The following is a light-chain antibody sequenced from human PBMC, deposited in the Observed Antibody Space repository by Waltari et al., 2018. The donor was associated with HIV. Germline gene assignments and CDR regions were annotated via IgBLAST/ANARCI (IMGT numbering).Light chain of an antibody. V-gene: IGLV1-47*01. CDR2: CNT. J-gene: IGLJ3*02. Sequence: QSVLTQSPSISGTPGPRVAISCSGSSSNIGTNYVSWYQQVPGTTPKLLIFCNTQRPSGVSDRCSGSVSGTSASLAISGLRSDDEANYYCAVWDNSLSAQVFGGGTTLTVL. CDR1: SSNIGTNY. CDR3: AVWDNSLSAQV.